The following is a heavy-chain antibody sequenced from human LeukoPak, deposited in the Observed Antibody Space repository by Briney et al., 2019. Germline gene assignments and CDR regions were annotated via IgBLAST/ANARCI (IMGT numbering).Heavy chain of an antibody. CDR2: INPSGGST. J-gene: IGHJ4*02. D-gene: IGHD3-3*01. CDR3: ASWAGEAKNGLWSGPFDY. CDR1: GYTLTRNY. V-gene: IGHV1-46*01. Sequence: ASVKVSCKASGYTLTRNYMHWVRQAPGQGLQWMGIINPSGGSTNYAQKFQGRVTMTRDTSTSTVYMELSSLRSEDTAVYYCASWAGEAKNGLWSGPFDYWGQGTLVIVSS.